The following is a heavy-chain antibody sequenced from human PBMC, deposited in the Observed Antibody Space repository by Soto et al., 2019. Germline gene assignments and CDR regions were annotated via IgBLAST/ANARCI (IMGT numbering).Heavy chain of an antibody. J-gene: IGHJ4*02. Sequence: PSETLSLTCTVSGGSISSSSYYWGWIRQPPGKGLEWIGSIYYSGSTYYNPSLKSRVTISVDTSKNQFSLKLSSVTAADTAVYYCARRRFLIRAYYFDYWGQGTLVTVSS. CDR3: ARRRFLIRAYYFDY. CDR2: IYYSGST. D-gene: IGHD3-3*01. CDR1: GGSISSSSYY. V-gene: IGHV4-39*07.